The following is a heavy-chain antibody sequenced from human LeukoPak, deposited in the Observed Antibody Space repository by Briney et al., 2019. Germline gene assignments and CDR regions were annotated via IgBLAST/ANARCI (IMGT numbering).Heavy chain of an antibody. D-gene: IGHD3-3*01. Sequence: ASVKVSCKASGYTFTSYDINWVRQATGQGLEWMGWMNPNSGNTGYAQKFQGRVTITRNTSISTAYMELSSLRSEDTAVYYCARGFSVFGVVTEYFDYWGRGTLVTVSS. CDR1: GYTFTSYD. V-gene: IGHV1-8*03. CDR3: ARGFSVFGVVTEYFDY. J-gene: IGHJ4*02. CDR2: MNPNSGNT.